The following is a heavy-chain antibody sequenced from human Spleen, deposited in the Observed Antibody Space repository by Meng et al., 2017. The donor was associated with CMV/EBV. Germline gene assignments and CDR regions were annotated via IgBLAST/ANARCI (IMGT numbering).Heavy chain of an antibody. Sequence: CAIYGGSFSGYYWNWIRQDPGKCLEWNEYIYYSGSTYYNPSLKSRDAFSADTSKNHCSLKLSSVTAADTAVYYCARGLYDYSGIFDYWGQGTLVTVSS. CDR2: IYYSGST. CDR1: GGSFSGYY. D-gene: IGHD3-22*01. V-gene: IGHV4-31*11. CDR3: ARGLYDYSGIFDY. J-gene: IGHJ4*02.